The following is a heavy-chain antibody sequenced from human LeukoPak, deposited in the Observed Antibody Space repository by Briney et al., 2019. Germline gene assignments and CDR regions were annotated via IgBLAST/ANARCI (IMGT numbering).Heavy chain of an antibody. CDR2: IKEDGSAT. V-gene: IGHV3-7*04. CDR1: GFTFSTYW. Sequence: GGSLRLSCAPSGFTFSTYWMTWVRQAPGKGPEWVAKIKEDGSATYYVDSVKGRFTISRDNAKKSLYLQMNSLRAEDTAVYYCARDSPGYLAYDSWGQGTLVTVSS. J-gene: IGHJ4*02. D-gene: IGHD1-1*01. CDR3: ARDSPGYLAYDS.